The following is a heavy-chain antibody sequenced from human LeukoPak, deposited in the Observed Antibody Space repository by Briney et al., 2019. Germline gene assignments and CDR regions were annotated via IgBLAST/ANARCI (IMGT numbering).Heavy chain of an antibody. CDR3: ARDAQPYYYDSSGYYYSAFDI. V-gene: IGHV3-15*01. CDR1: GFTFSNAW. Sequence: GGSLRLSCAASGFTFSNAWMSWVRQAPGKGLEWVGRIKSKTDGGTTDYAAPVKGRFTISRDDSKNTLYLQMNSLKTEDTAVYYCARDAQPYYYDSSGYYYSAFDIWGQGTMVTVSS. CDR2: IKSKTDGGTT. J-gene: IGHJ3*02. D-gene: IGHD3-22*01.